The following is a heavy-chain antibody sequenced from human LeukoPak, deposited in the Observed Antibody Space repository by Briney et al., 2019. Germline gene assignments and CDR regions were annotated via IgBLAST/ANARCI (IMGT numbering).Heavy chain of an antibody. CDR1: GFTFSSYG. D-gene: IGHD5-18*01. V-gene: IGHV3-33*01. Sequence: GRSLRLSCAASGFTFSSYGMHWVRQAPGKGLEWVAVIWYDGSNKYYADSMKGRFTISRDNSKNTLYLQMNSLRAEDTAVYYCARDHLRGSSYGYFANPPKIWGQGTLVTVSS. CDR2: IWYDGSNK. J-gene: IGHJ4*02. CDR3: ARDHLRGSSYGYFANPPKI.